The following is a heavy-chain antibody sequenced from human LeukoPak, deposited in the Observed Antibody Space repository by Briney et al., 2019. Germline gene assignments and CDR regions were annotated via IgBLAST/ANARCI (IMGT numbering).Heavy chain of an antibody. CDR3: AKVSGGGLYYDGMDV. Sequence: SGGSLRLSCAASGFTFSSYAMSWVRQAPGKGLEWVSAISGSGGTTYYADSVEGRFTISRDSSKNTLYLQMNSLRAEDTAVYYCAKVSGGGLYYDGMDVWGQGTTVTVSS. CDR2: ISGSGGTT. CDR1: GFTFSSYA. J-gene: IGHJ6*02. D-gene: IGHD1-14*01. V-gene: IGHV3-23*01.